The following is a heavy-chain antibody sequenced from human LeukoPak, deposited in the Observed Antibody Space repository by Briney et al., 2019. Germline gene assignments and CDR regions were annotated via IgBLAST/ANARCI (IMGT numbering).Heavy chain of an antibody. V-gene: IGHV3-23*01. CDR3: AKGGTESYHYYGMDV. J-gene: IGHJ6*02. CDR2: SSGSGGIT. CDR1: GLTFSRYA. D-gene: IGHD1-26*01. Sequence: GSLRLSCEASGLTFSRYAMIWVRQAPGKGLEWVSGSSGSGGITSYADSVKGRFTIPRDNSKNTLYLQMKRLRAEDTALYYCAKGGTESYHYYGMDVWGQGTPVTVSS.